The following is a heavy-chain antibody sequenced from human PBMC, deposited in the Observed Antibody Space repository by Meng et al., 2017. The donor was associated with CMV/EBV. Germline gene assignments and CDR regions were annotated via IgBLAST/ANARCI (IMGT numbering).Heavy chain of an antibody. V-gene: IGHV5-51*01. CDR3: ARTASYSSSWPNWFDP. J-gene: IGHJ5*02. CDR1: GYSFTSYW. D-gene: IGHD6-13*01. Sequence: GASLRLSCKGSGYSFTSYWIGWVRQMPGKGLEWMGIIYPGDSDTRYSPSFQGQVTISADKSISTAYLQWSSLKASDTAMYYCARTASYSSSWPNWFDPWGQGTLVTVSS. CDR2: IYPGDSDT.